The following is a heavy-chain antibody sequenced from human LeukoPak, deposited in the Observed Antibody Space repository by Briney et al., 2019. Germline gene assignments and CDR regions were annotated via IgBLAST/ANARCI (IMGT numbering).Heavy chain of an antibody. D-gene: IGHD4-17*01. CDR3: ARGDYGDYRIFYTLFDF. Sequence: GESLKISCKGSGYRFTNYWIAWVRQMPGKGLEWMGIIYPGDSDTRYSPSFQGQVTISADRSISTAYLQWSSLKASDTAMYYCARGDYGDYRIFYTLFDFWGQGTLVTVSS. V-gene: IGHV5-51*01. CDR1: GYRFTNYW. J-gene: IGHJ4*02. CDR2: IYPGDSDT.